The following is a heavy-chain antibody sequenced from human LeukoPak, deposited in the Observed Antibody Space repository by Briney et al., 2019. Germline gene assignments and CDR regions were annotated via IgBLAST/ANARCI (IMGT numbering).Heavy chain of an antibody. CDR3: ARNAADCTTSACYDS. CDR2: VTGNGDTT. CDR1: GFTFRNYA. Sequence: GGSLRLSCAASGFTFRNYAMTWVRQAPGKGLEWVSVVTGNGDTTYYADSLKGRFTISRDNSRNALYLQMNSLRAEDTAVYHCARNAADCTTSACYDSWGQGTLVTVPS. D-gene: IGHD2-8*01. J-gene: IGHJ4*02. V-gene: IGHV3-23*01.